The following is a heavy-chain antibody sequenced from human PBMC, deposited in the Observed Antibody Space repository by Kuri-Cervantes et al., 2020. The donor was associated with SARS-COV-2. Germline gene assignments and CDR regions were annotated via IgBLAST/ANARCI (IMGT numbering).Heavy chain of an antibody. CDR3: ARGTYYYDSSGYYLQYFHH. Sequence: SETLSLTCGVYGGSFSGYYWTWIRQPPGKGLEWIGEINHSGSTNYNPSLKSRVTMSVDTSKNQFTLRLSSVTAADTAVYYCARGTYYYDSSGYYLQYFHHWGQGTLVTVSS. J-gene: IGHJ1*01. D-gene: IGHD3-22*01. CDR2: INHSGST. CDR1: GGSFSGYY. V-gene: IGHV4-34*01.